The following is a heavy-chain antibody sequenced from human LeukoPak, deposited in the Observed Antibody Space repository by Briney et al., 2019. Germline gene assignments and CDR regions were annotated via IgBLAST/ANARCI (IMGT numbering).Heavy chain of an antibody. D-gene: IGHD3-3*01. J-gene: IGHJ3*02. CDR3: AKSRLSGINDAFDI. Sequence: GGSLRLSCAASGLTFINFGMTWVRQAPGKGLEWVSAISGSAVITFYADSVKGRFTISRDNSKNTLYLRMNSLRAEDTALYYCAKSRLSGINDAFDIWGQGTMVTVSS. CDR2: ISGSAVIT. CDR1: GLTFINFG. V-gene: IGHV3-23*01.